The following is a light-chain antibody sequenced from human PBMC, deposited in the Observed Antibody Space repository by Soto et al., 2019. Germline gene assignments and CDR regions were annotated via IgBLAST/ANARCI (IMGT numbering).Light chain of an antibody. CDR2: GAS. J-gene: IGKJ1*01. V-gene: IGKV3-20*01. CDR1: QSVSSTY. CDR3: QQYGSPRWT. Sequence: IAFTQSPDTLSLYTGERATLSCRASQSVSSTYLAWYQQKLGQAPRLLIFGASSRATGIPDRFSGSGSGTDFTLTISRLEHDDFAVYYCQQYGSPRWTFGQGTKVDIK.